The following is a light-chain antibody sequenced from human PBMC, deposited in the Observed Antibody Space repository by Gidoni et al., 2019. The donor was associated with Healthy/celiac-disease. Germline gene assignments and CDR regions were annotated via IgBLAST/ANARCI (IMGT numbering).Light chain of an antibody. Sequence: QSVLTHPPSVSGAPGQRVTLSCTGSSSHIGAGYDVHWYQQLPGTAPKLLIYGNSNRPSGVPDRFSGSKSGTSASLAISGLQAEDEADYYCQSYDSSTNVVFGGGTKLTVL. CDR1: SSHIGAGYD. CDR2: GNS. V-gene: IGLV1-40*01. CDR3: QSYDSSTNVV. J-gene: IGLJ2*01.